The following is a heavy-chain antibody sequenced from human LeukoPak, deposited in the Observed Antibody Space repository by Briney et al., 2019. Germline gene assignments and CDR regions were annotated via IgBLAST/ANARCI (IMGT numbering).Heavy chain of an antibody. CDR3: ARGPYNWNYYYYMDV. D-gene: IGHD1-20*01. Sequence: ASVKVSCTASGYTFTGYYMHWVRQAPGQGLEWMGWINPNSGGTKYAQRFQGRVTITRDTSISTVYMELSRLRSDDTAVYYCARGPYNWNYYYYMDVWGKGSTVTVSS. CDR1: GYTFTGYY. CDR2: INPNSGGT. J-gene: IGHJ6*03. V-gene: IGHV1-2*02.